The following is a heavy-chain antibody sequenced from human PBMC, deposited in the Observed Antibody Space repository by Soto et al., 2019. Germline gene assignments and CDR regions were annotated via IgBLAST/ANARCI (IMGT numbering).Heavy chain of an antibody. CDR2: IGGSGGYK. J-gene: IGHJ4*02. CDR3: SKDAAMVSSTFNYFDY. D-gene: IGHD6-13*01. Sequence: EVQLLESGGGLVQPGGSLRLSCAASGFFFSSYAMSWVRQAPGKGLEWVSGIGGSGGYKYYADSVKGRFTISRDKSKNTLDLQMESLGAEDTAVYYCSKDAAMVSSTFNYFDYWGQGTLVAVSS. CDR1: GFFFSSYA. V-gene: IGHV3-23*01.